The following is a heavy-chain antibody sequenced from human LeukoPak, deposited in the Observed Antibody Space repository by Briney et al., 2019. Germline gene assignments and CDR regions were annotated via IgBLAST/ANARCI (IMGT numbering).Heavy chain of an antibody. CDR3: ARDIVVVPAAKGGWFDP. J-gene: IGHJ5*02. CDR2: IYHSGST. D-gene: IGHD2-2*01. CDR1: GGSISSSNW. Sequence: KTSETLSLACAVSGGSISSSNWWSWVRQPPGKGLEWIGGIYHSGSTNYNPSLKSRVTISVDKSKNQFSLKLSSVTAADTAVYYCARDIVVVPAAKGGWFDPWGQGTLVTVSS. V-gene: IGHV4-4*02.